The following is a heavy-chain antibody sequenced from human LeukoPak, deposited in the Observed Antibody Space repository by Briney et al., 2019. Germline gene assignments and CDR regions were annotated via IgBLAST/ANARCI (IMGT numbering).Heavy chain of an antibody. CDR3: TIDEGIVVVPAAAYFDY. J-gene: IGHJ4*02. V-gene: IGHV3-49*03. CDR2: IRSKAYGGTT. D-gene: IGHD2-2*01. CDR1: GFTFGDYA. Sequence: PGGSLRLSCTASGFTFGDYAMSWFRQAPGKGLEWVGFIRSKAYGGTTEYAASVKGRFTISRDDSKSIAYLQMNSLKTEDTAVYYCTIDEGIVVVPAAAYFDYWGQGTLVTVSS.